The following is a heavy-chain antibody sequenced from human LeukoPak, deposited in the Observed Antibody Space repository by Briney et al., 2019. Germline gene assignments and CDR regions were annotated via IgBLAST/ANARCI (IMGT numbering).Heavy chain of an antibody. D-gene: IGHD3-9*01. J-gene: IGHJ4*02. CDR2: IRYNIENT. Sequence: GGSLRLSCAASGFTFSNYAMRWVRQAPGKGPEWVSSIRYNIENTHYADAVQGRFTISRDNSKNTLYLQMNSLRAEDTARYYCAKASTRDTGYYFDSWGQGTLVSVSS. CDR3: AKASTRDTGYYFDS. V-gene: IGHV3-23*01. CDR1: GFTFSNYA.